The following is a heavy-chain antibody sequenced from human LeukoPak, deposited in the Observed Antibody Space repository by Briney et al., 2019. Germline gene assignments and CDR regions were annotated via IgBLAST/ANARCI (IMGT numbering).Heavy chain of an antibody. CDR3: ARHTGGYTYGLVY. CDR2: IYHSGST. J-gene: IGHJ4*02. Sequence: PSETLSLTCAVSGYSISSGYYWGWIRQPPRKGLEWIGTIYHSGSTYYNPSLKSRVTMSVDTSKNQFSLNLSSVTAADTALYYCARHTGGYTYGLVYWGQGTLVTVSS. V-gene: IGHV4-38-2*01. D-gene: IGHD5-18*01. CDR1: GYSISSGYY.